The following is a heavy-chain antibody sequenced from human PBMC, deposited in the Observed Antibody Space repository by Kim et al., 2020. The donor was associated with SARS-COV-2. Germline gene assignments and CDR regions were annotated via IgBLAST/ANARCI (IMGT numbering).Heavy chain of an antibody. CDR3: ARSGETLVVVAATFDY. Sequence: GGSLRLSCAASGFTFSSYSMNWVRQAPGKGLEWVSSISSSSNYIYYADSVKGRFTISRDNAKNSLYLQMNSLRAEDTAVYYCARSGETLVVVAATFDYWGQGTLVTVSS. J-gene: IGHJ4*02. CDR1: GFTFSSYS. V-gene: IGHV3-21*01. CDR2: ISSSSNYI. D-gene: IGHD2-15*01.